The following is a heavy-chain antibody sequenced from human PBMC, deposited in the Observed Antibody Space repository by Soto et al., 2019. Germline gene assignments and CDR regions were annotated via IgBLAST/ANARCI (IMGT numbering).Heavy chain of an antibody. J-gene: IGHJ4*02. CDR1: GFTVSSKY. Sequence: EVQLVESGGGLIQPGGSLRLSCAASGFTVSSKYMSWVRQAPGKGLEWVSVIFIDGGTDYADSVKGRFTISRDNSKNTLYLQVNRLRAYDTAVYYCVRDPWDYWGQGTLVTVCS. V-gene: IGHV3-53*01. CDR3: VRDPWDY. CDR2: IFIDGGT.